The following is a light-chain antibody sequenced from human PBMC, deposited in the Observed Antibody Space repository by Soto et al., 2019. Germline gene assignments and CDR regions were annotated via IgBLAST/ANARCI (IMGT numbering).Light chain of an antibody. V-gene: IGKV1-39*01. Sequence: DIQMTQSPSSLSSSVGGGGTIACRSSQSISTYLIWYQQKPGKAPKLLIYATSSLQSGVPSRFSGSGSGTDFTLTISSLQPEDFATYYCQQSYSTPPGTFGQGTKVDIK. CDR1: QSISTY. CDR2: ATS. J-gene: IGKJ1*01. CDR3: QQSYSTPPGT.